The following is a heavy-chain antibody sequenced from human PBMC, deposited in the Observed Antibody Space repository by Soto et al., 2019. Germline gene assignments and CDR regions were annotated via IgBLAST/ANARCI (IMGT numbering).Heavy chain of an antibody. CDR1: GFTFTSSA. Sequence: QMQLVQSGPEVKKPGTSVKVSCKASGFTFTSSAVQWVRQARGQRLEWIGWIVVGSGNTNYAQKFQERVTITRDMSTSTAYMELSSLRSEDTAVYYCAAVRDPYYDSSTVYYFDYWGQGTLVTVSS. CDR3: AAVRDPYYDSSTVYYFDY. V-gene: IGHV1-58*01. D-gene: IGHD3-22*01. CDR2: IVVGSGNT. J-gene: IGHJ4*02.